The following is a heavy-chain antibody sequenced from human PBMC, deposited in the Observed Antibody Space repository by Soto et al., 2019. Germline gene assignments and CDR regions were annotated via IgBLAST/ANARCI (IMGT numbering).Heavy chain of an antibody. J-gene: IGHJ4*02. D-gene: IGHD3-16*01. Sequence: SETLSLTCTVSGGSVSSGSYYWSWIRQPPGKGLEWIGYIYYSGSTNYNPSLKSRVTISVDTSKNQFSLKLSSVTAADTAVYYCASVEGELSFALDWGQGTLVTVSS. V-gene: IGHV4-61*01. CDR2: IYYSGST. CDR1: GGSVSSGSYY. CDR3: ASVEGELSFALD.